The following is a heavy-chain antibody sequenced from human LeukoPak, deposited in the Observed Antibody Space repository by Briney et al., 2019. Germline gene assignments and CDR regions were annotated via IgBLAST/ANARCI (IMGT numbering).Heavy chain of an antibody. CDR1: GFTFSSYS. J-gene: IGHJ4*02. CDR3: ARDLYYDYVWGSYRRPFDY. D-gene: IGHD3-16*02. CDR2: ISISSSYI. Sequence: GGSLRLSCAASGFTFSSYSMNWVRQAPGKGLEWVSSISISSSYIYYADSVKGRFTISRDNAKNSLYLQMNSLRAEDTAVYYCARDLYYDYVWGSYRRPFDYWGQGTLVTVSS. V-gene: IGHV3-21*01.